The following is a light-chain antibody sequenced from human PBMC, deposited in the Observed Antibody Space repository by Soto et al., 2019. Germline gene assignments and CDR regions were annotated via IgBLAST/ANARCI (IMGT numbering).Light chain of an antibody. CDR3: SSYTSSSTLDV. V-gene: IGLV2-14*01. Sequence: QSVLTQPASVSGSPGQSITSSCTGTSSDVGGYNYVSWYQQHPGKAPKLMIYEVSNRPSGVSNRFSGSKSGNTASLTISGLQAADEADYYCSSYTSSSTLDVFGTGTKVTVL. J-gene: IGLJ1*01. CDR1: SSDVGGYNY. CDR2: EVS.